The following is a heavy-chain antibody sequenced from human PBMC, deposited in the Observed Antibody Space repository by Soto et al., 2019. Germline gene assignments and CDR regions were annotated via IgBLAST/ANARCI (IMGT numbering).Heavy chain of an antibody. D-gene: IGHD6-13*01. J-gene: IGHJ5*02. CDR1: GFSLSNTKMG. Sequence: KESGPVLVKPTETLTLTCTVSGFSLSNTKMGVSWIRQPPWKALEWLAHIFSTDEKSYSASLKSRLTISKDTSKSQVVLTMTNMDPVDTATYYCARLYSGSFGRRFDPWGQGTLVTVSS. CDR3: ARLYSGSFGRRFDP. V-gene: IGHV2-26*01. CDR2: IFSTDEK.